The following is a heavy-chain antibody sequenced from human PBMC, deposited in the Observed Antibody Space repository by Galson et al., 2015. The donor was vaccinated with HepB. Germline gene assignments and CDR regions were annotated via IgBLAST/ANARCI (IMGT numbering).Heavy chain of an antibody. D-gene: IGHD3-3*01. Sequence: SLRLSCAASGLTFSSYAMSWVRQAPGKGLEWVSAICVSGGSTYYADSVKGRFTISRDNSKNTLYLQMNSLRAEDTAVYYCAKEMSGSTIPFHDAFDIWGQGTMVTVSS. CDR3: AKEMSGSTIPFHDAFDI. CDR2: ICVSGGST. V-gene: IGHV3-23*01. CDR1: GLTFSSYA. J-gene: IGHJ3*02.